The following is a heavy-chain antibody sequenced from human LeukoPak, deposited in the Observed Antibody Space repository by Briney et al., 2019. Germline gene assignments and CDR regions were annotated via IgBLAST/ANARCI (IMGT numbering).Heavy chain of an antibody. CDR3: ARDQGIAAAGIILNWFDP. D-gene: IGHD6-13*01. CDR1: GYSISSGYY. Sequence: SETLSLTCTVSGYSISSGYYWGWIRQPPGKGLEWIGSIYHSGSTYYNPSLKSRVTISVDTSKNQFSLKLSSVTAADTAVYYCARDQGIAAAGIILNWFDPWGQGTLVTVSS. J-gene: IGHJ5*02. CDR2: IYHSGST. V-gene: IGHV4-38-2*02.